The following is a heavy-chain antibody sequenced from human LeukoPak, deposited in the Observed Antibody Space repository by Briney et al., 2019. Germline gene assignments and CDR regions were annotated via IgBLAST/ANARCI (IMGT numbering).Heavy chain of an antibody. V-gene: IGHV1-18*01. Sequence: GASVKVSCKASGYTFTSYGISWVRQAPGQGLEWMGWISAYNGNTNYAQKLQGRVTMATDTSTSTAYMELSSLRSEDTAVYYCARGNSGSYENWFDPWGQGTLVTVSS. CDR3: ARGNSGSYENWFDP. CDR1: GYTFTSYG. J-gene: IGHJ5*02. D-gene: IGHD1-26*01. CDR2: ISAYNGNT.